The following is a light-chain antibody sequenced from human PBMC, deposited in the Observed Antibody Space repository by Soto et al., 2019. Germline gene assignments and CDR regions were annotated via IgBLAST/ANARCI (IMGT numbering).Light chain of an antibody. CDR1: SCDVGRYNY. Sequence: QSVLTQPRSVSGSPGQSVTISCTGTSCDVGRYNYVSWYQQHPGKAPRLMIYDVSKRPSGVPDRFSGSKSGTTASLTISGLQAEDEGDYYCCSYAGRYTCEVFGGGTQLTVL. J-gene: IGLJ2*01. CDR3: CSYAGRYTCEV. CDR2: DVS. V-gene: IGLV2-11*01.